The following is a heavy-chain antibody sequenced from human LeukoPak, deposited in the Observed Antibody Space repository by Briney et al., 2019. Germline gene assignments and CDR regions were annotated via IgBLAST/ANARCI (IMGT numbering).Heavy chain of an antibody. V-gene: IGHV3-23*01. Sequence: GRSLRLSCAASGFTFSSYGMHWVRQAPGKGLEWVSAISGSGGSTYYADSVKGRFTTSRDNSKNTLYLQMNSLRAEDTAVYYCAKDLRDTAMVFDYWGQGTLVTVSS. J-gene: IGHJ4*02. CDR3: AKDLRDTAMVFDY. CDR1: GFTFSSYG. D-gene: IGHD5-18*01. CDR2: ISGSGGST.